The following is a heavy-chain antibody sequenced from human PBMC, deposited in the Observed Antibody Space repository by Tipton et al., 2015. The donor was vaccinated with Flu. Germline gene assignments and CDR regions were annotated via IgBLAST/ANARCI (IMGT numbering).Heavy chain of an antibody. V-gene: IGHV4-31*03. Sequence: LSLTCTVSGGSISSGGYYWNWIRQHPGKGLEWIGYIFHSGSTFYNPSLQSRLAMSLDASKSQFSLKLNSVTAADTAVYFCARGRLGEGPITLARDPYHYFGMDVWGQGTTVAVSS. D-gene: IGHD3-10*01. CDR3: ARGRLGEGPITLARDPYHYFGMDV. J-gene: IGHJ6*02. CDR2: IFHSGST. CDR1: GGSISSGGYY.